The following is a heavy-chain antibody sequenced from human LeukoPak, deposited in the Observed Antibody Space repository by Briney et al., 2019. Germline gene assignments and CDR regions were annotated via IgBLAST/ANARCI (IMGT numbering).Heavy chain of an antibody. CDR3: ARGRCSGGSCYQGYFQH. V-gene: IGHV1-46*01. CDR1: GYTFTSYY. Sequence: ASVKVSCKASGYTFTSYYMHWVRQAPGQGLEWMGIINPSGGSTSYAQKFQGRVTMTRDMSTSTVYMELSSLRSEDAAVYYCARGRCSGGSCYQGYFQHWGQGTLVTVSS. CDR2: INPSGGST. D-gene: IGHD2-15*01. J-gene: IGHJ1*01.